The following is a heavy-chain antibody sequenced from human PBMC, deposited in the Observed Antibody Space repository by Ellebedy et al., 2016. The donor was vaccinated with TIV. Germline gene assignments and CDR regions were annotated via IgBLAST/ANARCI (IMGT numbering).Heavy chain of an antibody. CDR1: RIIFSNAW. Sequence: PGGSLRLSCAASRIIFSNAWMHWVRQAPGKGLEWVGRIESEADGGTTVYTAPVRGRFTISRDDSRNTLYLQMNSLETEDTAVYYCTTENGLRNFWGQGTLVTVSS. CDR2: IESEADGGTT. J-gene: IGHJ4*02. V-gene: IGHV3-15*07. D-gene: IGHD4-17*01. CDR3: TTENGLRNF.